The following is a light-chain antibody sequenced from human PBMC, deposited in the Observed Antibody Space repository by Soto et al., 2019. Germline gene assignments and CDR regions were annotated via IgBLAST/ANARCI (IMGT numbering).Light chain of an antibody. V-gene: IGKV3D-15*01. J-gene: IGKJ1*01. CDR3: QHYNSYSEA. Sequence: IVMTQPPVTLSVSPGGRATLSCRASQSVISNLAWYQHKPGQAPRLLIYGASIRATGIPARFSGSGSGTEFTLTISSLQSEDFATYYCQHYNSYSEAFGQGTKVELK. CDR2: GAS. CDR1: QSVISN.